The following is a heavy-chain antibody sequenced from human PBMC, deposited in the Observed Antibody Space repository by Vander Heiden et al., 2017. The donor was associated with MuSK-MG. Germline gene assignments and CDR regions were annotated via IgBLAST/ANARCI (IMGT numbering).Heavy chain of an antibody. J-gene: IGHJ6*03. CDR1: GFTFSSYA. CDR3: AKQVAARLSGYYYYYMDV. CDR2: ISGSGGST. D-gene: IGHD6-6*01. Sequence: EVQLLESGGGLVQPGGSLRLSCASSGFTFSSYARSWVRQAPGKGLEWVSAISGSGGSTYYADSVKGRFTISRDNSKNTLYLQMNSLRAEDTAVYYCAKQVAARLSGYYYYYMDVWGKGTTVTVSS. V-gene: IGHV3-23*01.